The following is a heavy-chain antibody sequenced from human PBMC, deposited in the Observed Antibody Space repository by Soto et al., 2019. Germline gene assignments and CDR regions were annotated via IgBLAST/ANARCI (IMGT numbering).Heavy chain of an antibody. Sequence: SETLSLTCSVSGDSISTVDYFWAWIRQPPGQALEYIGYIYKSTTTYYNPSFESRVAISLDTSKSQFSLNVTSVTAADTAAYFCARGRYCLTGRCFPNWFDSWGQGTLVTVSS. J-gene: IGHJ5*01. V-gene: IGHV4-30-4*01. D-gene: IGHD2-15*01. CDR1: GDSISTVDYF. CDR2: IYKSTTT. CDR3: ARGRYCLTGRCFPNWFDS.